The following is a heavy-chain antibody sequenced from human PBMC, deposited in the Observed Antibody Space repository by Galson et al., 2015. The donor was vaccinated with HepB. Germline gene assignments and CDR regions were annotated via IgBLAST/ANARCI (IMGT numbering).Heavy chain of an antibody. J-gene: IGHJ6*03. Sequence: LRLSCAASGFTFSNHAMHWVRQAPGKGLEWVAVISYDSSGENYADSVKGRFTVSRDNSKNTFSLQMNALSAEDTALYYCARQVRILEWLFLGYCMDVWGKGTTVIVSS. CDR3: ARQVRILEWLFLGYCMDV. CDR2: ISYDSSGE. D-gene: IGHD3-3*01. V-gene: IGHV3-30*04. CDR1: GFTFSNHA.